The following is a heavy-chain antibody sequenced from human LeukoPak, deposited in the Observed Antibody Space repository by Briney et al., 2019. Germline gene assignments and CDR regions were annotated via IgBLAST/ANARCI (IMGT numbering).Heavy chain of an antibody. CDR1: GFTFSDYY. Sequence: GGSLRLSCAASGFTFSDYYMSWLRQAPGKGLEWVSYISSSGSTIYYADSVKGRFTISRDNAKNSLYLQMNSLRAEDTAVYYCARTDFWSGSALDYWGQGTLVTVSS. CDR3: ARTDFWSGSALDY. CDR2: ISSSGSTI. D-gene: IGHD3-3*01. V-gene: IGHV3-11*01. J-gene: IGHJ4*02.